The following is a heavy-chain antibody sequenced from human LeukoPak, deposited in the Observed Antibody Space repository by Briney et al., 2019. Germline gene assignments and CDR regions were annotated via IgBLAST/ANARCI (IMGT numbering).Heavy chain of an antibody. J-gene: IGHJ4*02. D-gene: IGHD6-6*01. V-gene: IGHV3-23*01. CDR3: GRGQPSYSSSIDY. CDR2: ISGSGGST. CDR1: GFTFSSYA. Sequence: GGSLRLSCAASGFTFSSYAMSWVRQAPGKGLEWVSGISGSGGSTYYADSVKGRFSFSRDNSKNTLYLQMNSLRAEDTAVYYCGRGQPSYSSSIDYWGQGTLVTVSS.